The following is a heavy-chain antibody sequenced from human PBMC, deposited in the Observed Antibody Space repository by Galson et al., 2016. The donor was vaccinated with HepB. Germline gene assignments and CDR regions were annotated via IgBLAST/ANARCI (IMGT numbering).Heavy chain of an antibody. J-gene: IGHJ4*02. V-gene: IGHV3-15*01. Sequence: SLRLSCAASGFTFSDPWMTWVRQAPGKGLEWVGRIKSKVDGGAADYAAPVKGRFTISGDDSKNTLYLQMTGLKTEDTAVYYCTTVLSTASMSGWYDWGFDSWGQGTLVTVSS. D-gene: IGHD6-19*01. CDR2: IKSKVDGGAA. CDR1: GFTFSDPW. CDR3: TTVLSTASMSGWYDWGFDS.